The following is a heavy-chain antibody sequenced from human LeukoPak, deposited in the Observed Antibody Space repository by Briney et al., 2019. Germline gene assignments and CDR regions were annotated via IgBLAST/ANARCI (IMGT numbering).Heavy chain of an antibody. CDR3: ARHDDS. J-gene: IGHJ4*02. Sequence: SENLSLTCSVSGGSISHSYYWGWIRQPPGKGLEWIGSIFYSGNTYYNASLKSRVTISVDTSKNQFSLSLTSVTAADTAVYYCARHDDSWGQGTLVTVSS. CDR1: GGSISHSYY. CDR2: IFYSGNT. V-gene: IGHV4-39*07.